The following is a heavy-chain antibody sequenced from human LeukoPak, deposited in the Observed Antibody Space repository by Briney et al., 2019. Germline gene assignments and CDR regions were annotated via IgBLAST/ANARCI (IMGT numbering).Heavy chain of an antibody. V-gene: IGHV4-59*01. CDR3: ARYTSGNSSNFDY. CDR2: IYNSGST. CDR1: GDSISNYY. D-gene: IGHD1-26*01. Sequence: SETLSLTCTVSGDSISNYYWSWIRQPPGEGLEWIGYIYNSGSTNYNPSLKSRVTISVDTSKSQFSLKLSSVTAADTAVYYCARYTSGNSSNFDYWGQGTLVTVSS. J-gene: IGHJ4*02.